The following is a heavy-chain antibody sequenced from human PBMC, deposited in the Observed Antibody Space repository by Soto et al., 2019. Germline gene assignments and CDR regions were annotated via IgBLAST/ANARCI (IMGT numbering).Heavy chain of an antibody. CDR1: GFVFDIFV. CDR3: ARSRGYSGYDPLE. V-gene: IGHV3-23*01. D-gene: IGHD5-12*01. CDR2: ITTHGAT. Sequence: DVQLLESGGGAVQPGGSLRLSCAASGFVFDIFVLNWVRQAPGQGLEWVASITTHGATYYADSVQGRFSISRDNSKNTVSLQMSGLRADDTAIDYCARSRGYSGYDPLEWGRGTMVTVS. J-gene: IGHJ4*02.